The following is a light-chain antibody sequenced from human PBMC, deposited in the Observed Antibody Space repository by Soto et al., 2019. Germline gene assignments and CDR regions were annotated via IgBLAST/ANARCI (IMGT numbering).Light chain of an antibody. CDR2: EVN. CDR1: SNNIGGYNY. CDR3: SSYTSIATL. J-gene: IGLJ2*01. V-gene: IGLV2-14*01. Sequence: QSALPQPASVSGSPGQSITISCTGSSNNIGGYNYVSWYQQHPGKAPKLLIYEVNFRASGVSNRFSGSKSGDTASLSISGLQAEDEADYYCSSYTSIATLFGGGTKVTVL.